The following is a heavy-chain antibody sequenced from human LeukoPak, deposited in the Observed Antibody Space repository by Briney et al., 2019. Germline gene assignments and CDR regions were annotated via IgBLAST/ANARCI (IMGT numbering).Heavy chain of an antibody. D-gene: IGHD2-8*01. Sequence: GGSLRLSCAASGFTFTSYGIHWVRQAPGKGLDWVALIWDDGNNKYYADSVKGRFTISRDNSKNTLYLQMNSLRAEDTAVYYCARDNGEWRLNWFDHWGQGTLVTVSS. CDR3: ARDNGEWRLNWFDH. V-gene: IGHV3-33*01. CDR2: IWDDGNNK. J-gene: IGHJ5*02. CDR1: GFTFTSYG.